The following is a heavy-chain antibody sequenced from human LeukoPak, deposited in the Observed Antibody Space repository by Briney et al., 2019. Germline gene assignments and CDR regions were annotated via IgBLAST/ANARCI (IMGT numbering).Heavy chain of an antibody. CDR1: GFTFSSYG. CDR2: ISYDGSNK. Sequence: PGRSLRLSCAASGFTFSSYGMHWVRQAPGKGLEWVAVISYDGSNKYYADSVKGRFTISRDNAKNSLYLQMNSLRAEDTAVYYCARALELPASYFDYWGQGTLVTVSS. J-gene: IGHJ4*02. CDR3: ARALELPASYFDY. V-gene: IGHV3-30*03. D-gene: IGHD1-7*01.